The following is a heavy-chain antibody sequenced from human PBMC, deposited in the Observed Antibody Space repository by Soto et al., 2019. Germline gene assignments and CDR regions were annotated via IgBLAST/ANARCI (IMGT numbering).Heavy chain of an antibody. CDR2: ISSNGGST. V-gene: IGHV3-64D*08. CDR1: GFTFSSYA. D-gene: IGHD6-13*01. CDR3: VKDLAAAGSIGYFDY. J-gene: IGHJ4*02. Sequence: GGSLRLSCSASGFTFSSYAMHWVRQAPGKGLEYVSAISSNGGSTYYADSVKGRFTISRDNSKNTLYLQMGSLRAEDTAVYYCVKDLAAAGSIGYFDYWGQGTLVTVSS.